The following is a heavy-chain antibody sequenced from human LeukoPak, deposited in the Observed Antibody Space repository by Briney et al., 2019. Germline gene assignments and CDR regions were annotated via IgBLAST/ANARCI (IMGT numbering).Heavy chain of an antibody. D-gene: IGHD3-16*01. J-gene: IGHJ3*02. CDR3: AKVGAKGGLHAFDI. CDR1: RFTFSNYW. Sequence: GGSLRLSCAASRFTFSNYWMSWVRQAPGKGLEWVANIKQDGSEKYYVDSVKGRFTISRDNAKNSMYLQMNSLRAEDTAVYYCAKVGAKGGLHAFDIWGQGTMVTVSS. CDR2: IKQDGSEK. V-gene: IGHV3-7*03.